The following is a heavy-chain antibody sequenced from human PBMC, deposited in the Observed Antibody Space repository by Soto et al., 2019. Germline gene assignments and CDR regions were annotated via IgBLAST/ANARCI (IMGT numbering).Heavy chain of an antibody. D-gene: IGHD3-3*01. CDR2: ISHSARI. Sequence: QVQLQESGPGLVKTSETLSLACSVSGDSITHNYWSWIRQPPGKGLEWIAYISHSARINYNPSLKSRVPISLDTSNNHFSHSVNNMTPADTAVYYCTRTQGSGVSDYWGQGTLVTVSS. CDR1: GDSITHNY. J-gene: IGHJ4*02. V-gene: IGHV4-59*01. CDR3: TRTQGSGVSDY.